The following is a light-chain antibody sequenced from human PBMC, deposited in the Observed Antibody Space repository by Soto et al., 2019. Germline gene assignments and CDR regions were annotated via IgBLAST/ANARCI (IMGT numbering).Light chain of an antibody. J-gene: IGKJ1*01. Sequence: ENVLTQSPGTLSLSPGERATLSCRASQSVSSSYLAWYQHKPGQAPRLLIYGASSRATGIPDRFSGSGSGTDFTLTISRLEPEDFAVYYCQQYGSSPWTFGQGTKVDIK. CDR2: GAS. CDR1: QSVSSSY. CDR3: QQYGSSPWT. V-gene: IGKV3-20*01.